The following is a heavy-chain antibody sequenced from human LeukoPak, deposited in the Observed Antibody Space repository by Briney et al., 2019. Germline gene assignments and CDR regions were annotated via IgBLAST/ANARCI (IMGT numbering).Heavy chain of an antibody. CDR1: GDTFIRYG. V-gene: IGHV1-18*01. CDR2: ISTGNGKT. J-gene: IGHJ3*02. D-gene: IGHD1-26*01. CDR3: ARGGRWELPRPYAFDI. Sequence: GASVKVSCKASGDTFIRYGISWVRQAPGQGLEWMGWISTGNGKTNYAQKLQGRVTMTTDTSTSTAYMELRSLRSDDTAVYSCARGGRWELPRPYAFDIWGQGTMVTVSS.